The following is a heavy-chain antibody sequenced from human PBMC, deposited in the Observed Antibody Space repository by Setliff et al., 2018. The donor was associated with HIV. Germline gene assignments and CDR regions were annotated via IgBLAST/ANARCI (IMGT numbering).Heavy chain of an antibody. Sequence: GASVKVSCKVSGYTLTELSMHWVRQAPGKGLEWMGGFDPEDGETIYAQKFQGRVTMTEDTSTDTAYMELSSLRSEDTAVYYCASEFSSGYYYGTDAFDIWGQGTMVTVSS. V-gene: IGHV1-24*01. J-gene: IGHJ3*02. CDR2: FDPEDGET. CDR1: GYTLTELS. CDR3: ASEFSSGYYYGTDAFDI. D-gene: IGHD3-22*01.